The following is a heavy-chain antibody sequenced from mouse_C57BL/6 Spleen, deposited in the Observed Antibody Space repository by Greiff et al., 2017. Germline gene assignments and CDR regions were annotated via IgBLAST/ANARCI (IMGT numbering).Heavy chain of an antibody. CDR3: ASPPYYSNYEGFAY. Sequence: VQLQQSGAELVKPGASVKLSCTASGFNIKDYYMHWVKQRTEQGLEWIGRIDPEDGDTKYAPKFQGKATITADTSSTTAYLQLNSLTSEDTAVYYCASPPYYSNYEGFAYWGQGTLVTVSA. J-gene: IGHJ3*01. CDR1: GFNIKDYY. CDR2: IDPEDGDT. D-gene: IGHD2-5*01. V-gene: IGHV14-2*01.